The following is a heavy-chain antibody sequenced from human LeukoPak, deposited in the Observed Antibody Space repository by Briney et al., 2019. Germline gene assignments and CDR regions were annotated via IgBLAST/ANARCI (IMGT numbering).Heavy chain of an antibody. J-gene: IGHJ4*02. Sequence: PGRSLRLSCAASGFTFSSYAMHWVRQAPGKGLEWVAVISYDGSNKYYADSVKGRFTISRDNSKNTLYLQMNSLRAEDTAVYYCARELPYYYDSSGCYDYWGQGTLVIVSS. CDR1: GFTFSSYA. V-gene: IGHV3-30-3*01. CDR2: ISYDGSNK. D-gene: IGHD3-22*01. CDR3: ARELPYYYDSSGCYDY.